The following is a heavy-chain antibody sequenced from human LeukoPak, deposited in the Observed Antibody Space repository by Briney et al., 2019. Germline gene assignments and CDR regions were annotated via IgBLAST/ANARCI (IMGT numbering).Heavy chain of an antibody. D-gene: IGHD6-13*01. J-gene: IGHJ4*02. V-gene: IGHV4-59*01. CDR3: ARGSSSSWPSTEFDY. CDR2: IYYSGST. Sequence: PSETLSLTCTVSGGSISSYYWSWIRQPSGKGLEWIGYIYYSGSTNYNPSLKSRVTISVDTSKNQFSLKLSSVTAADTAVYYCARGSSSSWPSTEFDYWGQGTLVTVSS. CDR1: GGSISSYY.